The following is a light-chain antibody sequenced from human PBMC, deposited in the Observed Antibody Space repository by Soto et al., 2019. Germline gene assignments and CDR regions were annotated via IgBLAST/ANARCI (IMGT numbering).Light chain of an antibody. V-gene: IGLV1-51*02. J-gene: IGLJ2*01. CDR3: GTWDSSLSVV. CDR2: ENN. Sequence: QSVLTQPPSVSGAPGQRVTISCTGSSSNIGAGYDVHWYQQLPGTAPKLLIYENNKRPSGIPDRFSGSKSGTSATLGITGLQTGDEADYYCGTWDSSLSVVFGGGTKLTVL. CDR1: SSNIGAGYD.